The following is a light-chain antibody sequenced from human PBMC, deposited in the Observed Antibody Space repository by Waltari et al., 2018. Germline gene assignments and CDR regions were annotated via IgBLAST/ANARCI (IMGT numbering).Light chain of an antibody. V-gene: IGLV1-51*02. CDR1: SSTTGANY. Sequence: QSVLTQPPSVSAAPGQKVTHSCPGSSSTTGANYLSLYQQVPGTAPKLLIYENNRRPSGIPDRFSGSKSGTSATLGITGLQTGDEADYYCGTWDSSLSSWVFGGGTKLTAL. CDR3: GTWDSSLSSWV. CDR2: ENN. J-gene: IGLJ3*02.